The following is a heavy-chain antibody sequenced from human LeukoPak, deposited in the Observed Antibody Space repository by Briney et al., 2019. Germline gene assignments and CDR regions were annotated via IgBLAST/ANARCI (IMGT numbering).Heavy chain of an antibody. V-gene: IGHV3-23*01. Sequence: GGSLRLSCAASGFTFSNYAMSWVRRAPGKGLEWVSTLSGSGTSTYYADSVKGRFSISRDNGKNSLYLQMNSLRAEDTAVYYCARDLSSSSTAYFHHWGQGTLVTVSS. J-gene: IGHJ1*01. CDR2: LSGSGTST. CDR1: GFTFSNYA. D-gene: IGHD6-6*01. CDR3: ARDLSSSSTAYFHH.